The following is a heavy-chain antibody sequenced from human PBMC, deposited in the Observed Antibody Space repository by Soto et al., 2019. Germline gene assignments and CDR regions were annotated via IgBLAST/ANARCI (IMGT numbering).Heavy chain of an antibody. D-gene: IGHD4-17*01. V-gene: IGHV3-30*18. Sequence: QVQLVESGGGVVQVGRSLRLSCAASGFTFRSYDMHWVRQAPGKGLEWVAVISYDGSDKHYGDSVKGRFTISRDNSKNTLYLQMNSLRHEDTAVYYCANHRPTPPNYWGQGTLVTVSS. CDR3: ANHRPTPPNY. J-gene: IGHJ4*02. CDR2: ISYDGSDK. CDR1: GFTFRSYD.